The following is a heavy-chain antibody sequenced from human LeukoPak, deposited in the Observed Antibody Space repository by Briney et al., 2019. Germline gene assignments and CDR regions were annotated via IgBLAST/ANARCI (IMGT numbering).Heavy chain of an antibody. CDR1: GFTFSSYD. D-gene: IGHD3-22*01. J-gene: IGHJ3*02. CDR2: IGTAGDT. V-gene: IGHV3-13*01. CDR3: ARARASYDSRDDAFDI. Sequence: GGSLRLSCAASGFTFSSYDMHWVRQATGEGLEWVSAIGTAGDTYYPGSVKGRFTISRENAKNSLYLQMNSLRAGDTAVYYCARARASYDSRDDAFDIWGQGTMVTVSS.